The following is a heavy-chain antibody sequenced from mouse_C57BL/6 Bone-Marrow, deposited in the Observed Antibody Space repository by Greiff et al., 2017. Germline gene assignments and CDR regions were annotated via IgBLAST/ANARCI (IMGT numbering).Heavy chain of an antibody. CDR2: INPGSGGT. CDR3: ARGYYSSSYWYFDV. CDR1: GYAFTNYL. D-gene: IGHD1-1*01. J-gene: IGHJ1*03. Sequence: VQLQQSGAELVRPGTSVKVSCKASGYAFTNYLIEWVQQRPGQGLEWIGVINPGSGGTNYNEKFKGKATLTADKSSSTAYMQLSSLTSEDSAVYYCARGYYSSSYWYFDVWGTGTTVTVSS. V-gene: IGHV1-54*01.